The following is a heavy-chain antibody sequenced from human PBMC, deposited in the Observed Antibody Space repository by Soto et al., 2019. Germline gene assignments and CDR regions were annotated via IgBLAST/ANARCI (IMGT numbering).Heavy chain of an antibody. J-gene: IGHJ5*02. CDR1: GFTFSIYN. Sequence: EVQVVESGGGLVKPGRSLRLSCAASGFTFSIYNMNWVRQAPGKGLEWVSSISSSGRYIYYADSVEGRFTISRDNAKNSLYLQMNSLRVEDTAVYYCARDGEATAGASYFDPWGQGTLVTVSS. CDR2: ISSSGRYI. D-gene: IGHD6-13*01. CDR3: ARDGEATAGASYFDP. V-gene: IGHV3-21*01.